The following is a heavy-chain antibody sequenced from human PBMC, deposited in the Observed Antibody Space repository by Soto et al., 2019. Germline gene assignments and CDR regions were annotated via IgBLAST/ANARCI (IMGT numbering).Heavy chain of an antibody. J-gene: IGHJ4*02. D-gene: IGHD3-9*01. V-gene: IGHV4-39*01. CDR1: GGSISSSGYY. CDR2: GSYSGTT. Sequence: SETLSLTCTVSGGSISSSGYYWGWICQPPGRGLEWIGSGSYSGTTYYNPPLKSRVTISVDTSKNQFSLKLTSVTAADTAFYFCARLEGLATISYYFDFWGPGALVTVSS. CDR3: ARLEGLATISYYFDF.